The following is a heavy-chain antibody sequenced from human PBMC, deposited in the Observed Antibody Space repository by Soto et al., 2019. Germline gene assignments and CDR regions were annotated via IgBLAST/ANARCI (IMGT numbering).Heavy chain of an antibody. J-gene: IGHJ4*02. Sequence: PSETLSLTCTVSGGSISSGDYYWSWIRQPPGKGLEWIGSIYYSGLTYYNPSLKSRVTISVDTSKNQFTLNLNSVTAADTAVYYCARHATRSYDYWGQGTLVTVSS. V-gene: IGHV4-39*01. CDR2: IYYSGLT. CDR1: GGSISSGDYY. CDR3: ARHATRSYDY.